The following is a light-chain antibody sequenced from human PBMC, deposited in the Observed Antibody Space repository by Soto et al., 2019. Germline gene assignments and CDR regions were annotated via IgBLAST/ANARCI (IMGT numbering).Light chain of an antibody. CDR2: DAY. J-gene: IGKJ3*01. CDR1: QDIGNS. CDR3: QKSDHLPL. V-gene: IGKV1-33*01. Sequence: DIQMTQSPPSLSASVGDRVTITCQASQDIGNSLNWFQHKPGKAPNLVIYDAYNLEIGVPSRFSGSGSGTDFTCTITSLRPEDIATYYCQKSDHLPLFGPGTKVESK.